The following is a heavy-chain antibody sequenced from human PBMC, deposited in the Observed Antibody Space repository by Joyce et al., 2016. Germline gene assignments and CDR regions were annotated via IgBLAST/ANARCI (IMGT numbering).Heavy chain of an antibody. CDR2: INPPTGRA. Sequence: QVQLLQSGAEVKKAGASVKISCKASGHTFTNYYIHWVRQAPGQGLEGMGIINPPTGRANYPQRVEGRVAMTRGTSPSTVYLEVSSLRSDDTAVYYCARTGIVGAAQMAFNIWGPGTLVTVSS. CDR1: GHTFTNYY. CDR3: ARTGIVGAAQMAFNI. V-gene: IGHV1-46*01. D-gene: IGHD1-26*01. J-gene: IGHJ3*02.